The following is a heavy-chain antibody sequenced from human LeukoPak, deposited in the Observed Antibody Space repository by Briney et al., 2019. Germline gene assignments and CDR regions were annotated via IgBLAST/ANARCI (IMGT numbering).Heavy chain of an antibody. Sequence: PSESLSLTCTVSGGSISSYYWSWIRQPPGKGLEWIGYIYYSGSTNYNPSLKSRVTISVDTSKNQFSLKLSSVTAADTAVYYCARDVFSSGRYDYWGQGTLVTVSS. D-gene: IGHD3-22*01. J-gene: IGHJ4*02. V-gene: IGHV4-59*01. CDR3: ARDVFSSGRYDY. CDR2: IYYSGST. CDR1: GGSISSYY.